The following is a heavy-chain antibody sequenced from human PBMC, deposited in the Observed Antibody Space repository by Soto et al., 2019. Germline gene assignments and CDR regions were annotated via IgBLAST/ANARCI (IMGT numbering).Heavy chain of an antibody. CDR1: GFSFSSYW. CDR3: ARGDYYDSNGPFSDAFDV. V-gene: IGHV3-7*04. J-gene: IGHJ3*01. CDR2: IKPDGSEG. Sequence: GGSLRLSCAASGFSFSSYWMSWVRQAPGKGLEWVANIKPDGSEGYYVDSVKGRFTLSRDNTKNSLYLQMNTLRAEDTAVYYCARGDYYDSNGPFSDAFDVWGQGTMVTVSS. D-gene: IGHD3-22*01.